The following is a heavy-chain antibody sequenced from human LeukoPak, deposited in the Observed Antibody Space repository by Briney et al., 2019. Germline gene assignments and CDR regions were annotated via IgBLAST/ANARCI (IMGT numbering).Heavy chain of an antibody. CDR2: ISAYNGNT. J-gene: IGHJ3*02. CDR3: TRPVAPRNAFDI. V-gene: IGHV1-18*01. Sequence: ASVKVSCKASGYTFTSYGISWVRQAPGQGLEWMGWISAYNGNTNYAQKLQGRVTMTTDTSTSTAYMELRSLRSEDTAVYYCTRPVAPRNAFDIWGQGTMVTVSS. D-gene: IGHD6-19*01. CDR1: GYTFTSYG.